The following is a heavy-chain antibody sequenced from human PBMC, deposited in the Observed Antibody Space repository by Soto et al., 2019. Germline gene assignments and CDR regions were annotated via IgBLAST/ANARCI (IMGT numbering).Heavy chain of an antibody. Sequence: VGSLRLSCVVSGFSFSSVWMTWVRQAPGKGLECVANIKYDGSEEYYVDSVKGRFTISRDNAKNSLYLQMNSLRDEDSAVYYWVTALNGKGHGGRGPLVTVSS. J-gene: IGHJ4*02. V-gene: IGHV3-7*01. CDR1: GFSFSSVW. CDR2: IKYDGSEE. CDR3: VTALNGKGH. D-gene: IGHD1-26*01.